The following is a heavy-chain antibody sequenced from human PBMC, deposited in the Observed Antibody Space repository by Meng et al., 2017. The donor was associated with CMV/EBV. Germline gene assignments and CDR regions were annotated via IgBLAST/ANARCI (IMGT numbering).Heavy chain of an antibody. Sequence: SLRLSCAASGFTFDDYAMHWVRQAPGKGLEWVSGISWNSGSIGYADSVKGRFTISRDNAKNSLYLQMNSLRAEDTALYYCAKDIGYSSSSVWYYYGMDVWGQGTTVTVSS. CDR1: GFTFDDYA. CDR2: ISWNSGSI. J-gene: IGHJ6*02. CDR3: AKDIGYSSSSVWYYYGMDV. D-gene: IGHD6-6*01. V-gene: IGHV3-9*01.